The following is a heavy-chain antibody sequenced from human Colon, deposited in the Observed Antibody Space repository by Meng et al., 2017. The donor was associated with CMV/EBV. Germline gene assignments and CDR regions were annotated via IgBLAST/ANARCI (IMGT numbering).Heavy chain of an antibody. Sequence: SCAASGFTFSSYAMSWVRQAPGKGLEWVSAISGSGGSTYYADSVKGRFTISRDNSKNTLYLQMNSLRAEDTAVYYCAKGGSSSQRAFYWGQGTLVTVSS. D-gene: IGHD6-6*01. CDR1: GFTFSSYA. CDR2: ISGSGGST. V-gene: IGHV3-23*01. CDR3: AKGGSSSQRAFY. J-gene: IGHJ4*02.